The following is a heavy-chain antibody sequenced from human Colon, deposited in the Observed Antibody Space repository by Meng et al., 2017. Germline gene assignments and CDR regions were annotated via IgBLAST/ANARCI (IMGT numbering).Heavy chain of an antibody. CDR1: GFTFSDFY. J-gene: IGHJ4*01. V-gene: IGHV3-11*05. D-gene: IGHD1/OR15-1a*01. CDR2: ISGRGDYT. Sequence: QVQLVESGGRLVEPGGSLRLSCAASGFTFSDFYMGWIRQAPGKGLEWISDISGRGDYTRYVNSLKGRFTISRDNTKNSLFLQMDSLTPEDTAVYYCARDHSTGTTAYHYWGHGTLVTVSS. CDR3: ARDHSTGTTAYHY.